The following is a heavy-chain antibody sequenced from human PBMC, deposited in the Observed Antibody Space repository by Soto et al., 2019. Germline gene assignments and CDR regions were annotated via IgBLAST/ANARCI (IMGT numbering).Heavy chain of an antibody. CDR2: ISAGNGNT. J-gene: IGHJ5*02. CDR3: ATLRGYCSGGSCFGSNWFDP. V-gene: IGHV1-3*01. Sequence: ASVKVSCKASGYTFTSYAMHWVRQAPGQRLEWMGWISAGNGNTKYSQKFQGRVTITRDTSASTAYMELSSLRSEDTAVYYCATLRGYCSGGSCFGSNWFDPWGQGTLVTVSS. CDR1: GYTFTSYA. D-gene: IGHD2-15*01.